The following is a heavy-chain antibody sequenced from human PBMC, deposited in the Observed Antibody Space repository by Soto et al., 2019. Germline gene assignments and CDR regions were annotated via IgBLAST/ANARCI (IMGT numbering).Heavy chain of an antibody. CDR2: IIPIFGTA. Sequence: SVKVSCKASGGTFSSYAISWVRQAPGQGLEWMGGIIPIFGTANYAQKFQGRVTITADESTSTAYMELSSLRSEDTAVYYCASTTNYDYDFWSGYYRSTGYFDYWGQGTLVTVSS. CDR3: ASTTNYDYDFWSGYYRSTGYFDY. D-gene: IGHD3-3*01. J-gene: IGHJ4*02. V-gene: IGHV1-69*13. CDR1: GGTFSSYA.